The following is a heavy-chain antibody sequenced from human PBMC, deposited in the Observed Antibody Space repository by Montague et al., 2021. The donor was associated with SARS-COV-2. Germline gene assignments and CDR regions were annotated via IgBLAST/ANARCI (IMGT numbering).Heavy chain of an antibody. D-gene: IGHD6-13*01. Sequence: SLRLSCSASGFTFSSYEMNWVRQAPGKGLEWVSSISRSGSIIYYADSVKGRFTISRDNAKNSLYLQMNSLRAEDTAVYYCAREYIEAAGHGNDYWGQGTLVTVSS. CDR2: ISRSGSII. J-gene: IGHJ4*02. V-gene: IGHV3-48*03. CDR1: GFTFSSYE. CDR3: AREYIEAAGHGNDY.